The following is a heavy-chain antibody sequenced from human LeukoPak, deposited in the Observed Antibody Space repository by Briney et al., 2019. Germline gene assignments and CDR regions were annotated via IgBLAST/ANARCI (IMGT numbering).Heavy chain of an antibody. CDR2: ISWNSGSI. J-gene: IGHJ4*02. CDR1: GFTFDDYA. V-gene: IGHV3-9*01. D-gene: IGHD5-12*01. Sequence: PGRSLRLSCAASGFTFDDYAMHWVRQAPGKGLEWVSGISWNSGSIGYADSVKGRFTISRDNSKNTLFLQMNSLRAEDTAVYYCVKEVVATIPPLWGQGTLVTVSS. CDR3: VKEVVATIPPL.